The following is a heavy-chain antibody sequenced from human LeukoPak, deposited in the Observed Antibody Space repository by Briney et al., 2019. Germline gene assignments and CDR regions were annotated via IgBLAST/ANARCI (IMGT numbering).Heavy chain of an antibody. V-gene: IGHV4-34*01. CDR3: ARGYYGSGSHCCHMDV. CDR1: GGSFSGYY. J-gene: IGHJ6*03. CDR2: INHSGST. D-gene: IGHD3-10*01. Sequence: SETLSLTCAVYGGSFSGYYWSWIRQPPGKRLEWIGEINHSGSTNYNSSLKSRVTISVDTSKNQFSLKLSSVTAADTAVYYCARGYYGSGSHCCHMDVWGKGTTITVS.